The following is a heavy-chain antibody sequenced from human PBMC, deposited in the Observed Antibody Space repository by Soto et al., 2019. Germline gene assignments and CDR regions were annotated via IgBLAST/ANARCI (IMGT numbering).Heavy chain of an antibody. CDR1: GGTFSSYA. D-gene: IGHD2-15*01. J-gene: IGHJ4*02. CDR3: ARGEGCSGGSCYYFDY. V-gene: IGHV1-69*13. Sequence: SVKVSCKASGGTFSSYAISWVRQAPGQGLEWMGGIIPIFGTANYAQKFQGRVTITADESTSTAYMELSSLRSEDTAVYYCARGEGCSGGSCYYFDYWGQGALVTVSS. CDR2: IIPIFGTA.